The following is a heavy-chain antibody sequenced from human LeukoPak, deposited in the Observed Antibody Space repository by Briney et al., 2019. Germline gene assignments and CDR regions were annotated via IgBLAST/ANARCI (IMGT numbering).Heavy chain of an antibody. J-gene: IGHJ5*02. Sequence: GGSLRLSCAASGFTFSSYDMSWVRQAPGKGLEWVSSISGSGGSTYYADSVKGRFTFSRDNSKNTLYLQMNSLRAEDTAVYYCARDSRRYCSSTSCYRGEFDPWGQGTLVTVSS. V-gene: IGHV3-23*01. CDR2: ISGSGGST. CDR3: ARDSRRYCSSTSCYRGEFDP. D-gene: IGHD2-2*01. CDR1: GFTFSSYD.